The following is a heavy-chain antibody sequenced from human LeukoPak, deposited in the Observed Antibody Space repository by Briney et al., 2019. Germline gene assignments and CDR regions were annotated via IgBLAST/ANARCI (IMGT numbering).Heavy chain of an antibody. CDR2: INPNSGGT. CDR1: GYTFTGYY. V-gene: IGHV1-2*02. Sequence: ASVKVSCKASGYTFTGYYMHWVRQAPGQGLEWMGWINPNSGGTNYAQKFQGGVTMTRDTSISTAYMELSSLRSEDTAVYYCARGRPSRYNWNDDPDFDYWGQGTLVTVSS. J-gene: IGHJ4*02. D-gene: IGHD1-20*01. CDR3: ARGRPSRYNWNDDPDFDY.